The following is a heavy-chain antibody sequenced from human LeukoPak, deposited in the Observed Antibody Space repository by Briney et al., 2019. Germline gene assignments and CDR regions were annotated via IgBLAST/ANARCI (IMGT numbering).Heavy chain of an antibody. CDR3: ARGYCSGGSCYPDYFDY. D-gene: IGHD2-15*01. J-gene: IGHJ4*02. CDR2: INHSGST. Sequence: SETLSLTCAVSGGSFSGYYWTWIRQPPGKGLEWIGEINHSGSTNYNPSLKSRVTMSVDTSKNQFSLKLSSVTAADTAVYYCARGYCSGGSCYPDYFDYWGQGTLVTVSS. V-gene: IGHV4-34*01. CDR1: GGSFSGYY.